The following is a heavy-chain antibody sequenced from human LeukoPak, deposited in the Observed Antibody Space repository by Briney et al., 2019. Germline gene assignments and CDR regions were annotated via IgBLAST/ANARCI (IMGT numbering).Heavy chain of an antibody. V-gene: IGHV4-30-2*01. D-gene: IGHD3-3*01. CDR3: ARNSIFGVVQWFGP. CDR1: GGSISSGGHS. CDR2: IYHSGSGST. Sequence: SSETLSLTCTVSGGSISSGGHSWSWIRQPPGKGLEWIGYIYHSGSGSTYYNPSLKSRVTISIDKSKNQFSLKLNSVTAADTAVYYCARNSIFGVVQWFGPWGQGTLVTVSS. J-gene: IGHJ5*02.